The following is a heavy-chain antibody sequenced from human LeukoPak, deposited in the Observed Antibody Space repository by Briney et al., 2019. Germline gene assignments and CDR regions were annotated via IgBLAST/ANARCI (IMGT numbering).Heavy chain of an antibody. CDR1: GGSISSSSYY. Sequence: SETLSLTCTVSGGSISSSSYYWGWLRQPPGKGLEWIGSIYYSGSTYYNPSLKSRVTISVDTSKNQFSLKLSSVTAADTAVYYCAREQAFYYYYYMDVWGKGTTVTVSS. J-gene: IGHJ6*03. CDR2: IYYSGST. CDR3: AREQAFYYYYYMDV. V-gene: IGHV4-39*07.